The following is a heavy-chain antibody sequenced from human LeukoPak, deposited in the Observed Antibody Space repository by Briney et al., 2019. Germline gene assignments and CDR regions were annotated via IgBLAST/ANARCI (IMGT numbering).Heavy chain of an antibody. V-gene: IGHV3-74*03. D-gene: IGHD3-9*01. CDR2: INTDGSIT. Sequence: GGSLKLSCAASGFTFSTYLMHWVRHAPGKGLVWVSRINTDGSITTYADSVKGRFTISRDNAKNTLYLQMNSLRDEDTAVYYCASLGTLVPWGQGTLVTVSS. J-gene: IGHJ5*02. CDR3: ASLGTLVP. CDR1: GFTFSTYL.